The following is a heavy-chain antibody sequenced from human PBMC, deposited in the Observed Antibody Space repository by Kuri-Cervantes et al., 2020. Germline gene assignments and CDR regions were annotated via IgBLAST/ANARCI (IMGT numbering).Heavy chain of an antibody. CDR2: IIPIFGTA. J-gene: IGHJ3*02. CDR3: ARSSGYGTSGAFDI. Sequence: KISCKVSGYIFTDYSIGWVRQAPGQGLEWMGGIIPIFGTANYAQKFQGRVTITTDESTSTAYMELSSLRSEDTAVYYCARSSGYGTSGAFDIWGQGTMVTVSS. V-gene: IGHV1-69*05. D-gene: IGHD5-18*01. CDR1: GYIFTDYS.